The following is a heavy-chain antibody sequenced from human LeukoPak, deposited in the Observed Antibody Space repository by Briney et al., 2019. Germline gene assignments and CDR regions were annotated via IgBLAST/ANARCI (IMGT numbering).Heavy chain of an antibody. D-gene: IGHD2-2*01. V-gene: IGHV3-7*01. CDR3: ARDRCSSNSCFFDY. Sequence: GGSLRLFCAASGFTFSSYWMSWVRQAPGKGLEWVANIKQDGSEKYYVDSVKGRFTISRDNAKNSLYLQMNSLRAEDTAVYYCARDRCSSNSCFFDYWGQGTLVTVSS. CDR1: GFTFSSYW. J-gene: IGHJ4*02. CDR2: IKQDGSEK.